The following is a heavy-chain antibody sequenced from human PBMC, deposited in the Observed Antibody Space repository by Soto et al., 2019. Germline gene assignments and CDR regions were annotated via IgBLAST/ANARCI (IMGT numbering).Heavy chain of an antibody. J-gene: IGHJ6*02. D-gene: IGHD6-13*01. CDR3: AKGIAAAGTGSHYYYYGMDV. Sequence: PGGSLRLSCAASGFTFSSYSMNWVRQAPGKGLQWVSYISDSSTTIYYADSVKGRFTISRDNAKNSLYLQMNTVRAEDTAVYYCAKGIAAAGTGSHYYYYGMDVWGQGTTVTVSS. V-gene: IGHV3-48*01. CDR1: GFTFSSYS. CDR2: ISDSSTTI.